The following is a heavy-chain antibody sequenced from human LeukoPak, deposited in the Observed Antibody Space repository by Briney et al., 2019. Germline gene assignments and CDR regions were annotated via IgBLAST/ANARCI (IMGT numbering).Heavy chain of an antibody. V-gene: IGHV4-59*08. Sequence: SSETLFLTCTVPRGSIRSYYWSWIRQPPGKGLEWIGYIYYSGSTNYNPSLKSRVTISVDTSKNQFSLKLSSVTAADTAVYYCARRTVTTLIDYWGQGTLVTVSS. D-gene: IGHD4-17*01. CDR3: ARRTVTTLIDY. J-gene: IGHJ4*02. CDR2: IYYSGST. CDR1: RGSIRSYY.